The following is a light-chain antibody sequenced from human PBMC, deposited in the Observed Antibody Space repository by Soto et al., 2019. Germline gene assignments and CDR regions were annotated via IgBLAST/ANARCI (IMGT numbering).Light chain of an antibody. J-gene: IGKJ1*01. CDR3: QQYNYWGT. Sequence: IVMTQSPATLSVSPGESATLSCRASQSVNSNLAWYQQKPGQAPRLLIFGASTRATGIPARFSGSGSGTEFTLTISSLQSVDFAVYYCQQYNYWGTFGQGTKGDIK. V-gene: IGKV3-15*01. CDR1: QSVNSN. CDR2: GAS.